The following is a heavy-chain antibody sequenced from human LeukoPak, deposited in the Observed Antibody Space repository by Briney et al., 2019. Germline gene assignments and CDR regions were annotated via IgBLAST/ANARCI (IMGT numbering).Heavy chain of an antibody. CDR3: ARDLTGIVGATKGAFDY. Sequence: GGSLRLSCAASGFTFSDYYMSWIRQAPGKGLEWVSYISSSGSTIYHADSVKGRFTISRDNAKNSLYLQMNSLRAEDTAVYYCARDLTGIVGATKGAFDYWGQGTLVTVSS. J-gene: IGHJ4*02. D-gene: IGHD1-26*01. CDR1: GFTFSDYY. V-gene: IGHV3-11*01. CDR2: ISSSGSTI.